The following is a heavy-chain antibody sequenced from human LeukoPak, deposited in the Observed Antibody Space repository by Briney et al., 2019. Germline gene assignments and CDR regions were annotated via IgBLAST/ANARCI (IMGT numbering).Heavy chain of an antibody. CDR3: ARDFGIVGATGWFDP. Sequence: GASVKVSCKASGYTFTGYYMHWVRQAPGQGLEWMGRINPNSGGTNYAQKFQGRVTMTRDTSISTAYMELSRLRSDDTAVYYCARDFGIVGATGWFDPWGQGTLVTVSS. J-gene: IGHJ5*02. CDR1: GYTFTGYY. V-gene: IGHV1-2*06. CDR2: INPNSGGT. D-gene: IGHD1-26*01.